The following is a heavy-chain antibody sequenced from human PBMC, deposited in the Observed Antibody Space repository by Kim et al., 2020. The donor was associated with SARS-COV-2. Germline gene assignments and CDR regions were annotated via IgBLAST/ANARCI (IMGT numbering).Heavy chain of an antibody. V-gene: IGHV1-2*06. J-gene: IGHJ4*02. D-gene: IGHD6-13*01. CDR3: ARDYTAASIIDY. Sequence: ASVKVSCKASGYTFTGYYMHWVRQAPGQGLEWMGRINPNSGGTNYAQKFQGRVTMTRDTSISTAYMELSRLRSDDTAVYYCARDYTAASIIDYWGQGTLVTVSS. CDR1: GYTFTGYY. CDR2: INPNSGGT.